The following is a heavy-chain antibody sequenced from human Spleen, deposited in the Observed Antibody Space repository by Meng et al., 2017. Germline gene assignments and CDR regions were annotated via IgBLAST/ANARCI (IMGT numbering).Heavy chain of an antibody. CDR1: GGSISSYY. D-gene: IGHD1-26*01. CDR2: IYYSGST. V-gene: IGHV4-59*01. J-gene: IGHJ3*02. CDR3: ARDVLMGGATLTGHDAFDI. Sequence: SETLSLTCTVSGGSISSYYWSWIRQPPGKGLEWIGYIYYSGSTNYNPSLKSRVTISVDTSKNQFSLKLSSVTAADTAVYYCARDVLMGGATLTGHDAFDIWGQGTMVTVSS.